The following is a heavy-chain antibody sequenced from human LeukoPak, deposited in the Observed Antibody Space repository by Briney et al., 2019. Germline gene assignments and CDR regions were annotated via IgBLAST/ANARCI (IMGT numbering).Heavy chain of an antibody. CDR2: ISSSSSYI. CDR3: ARDGTYSGYDSTYFDY. Sequence: GGSLRLSCAASGVTFSSYSMNWVRQAPGKGLEWVSSISSSSSYIYYADSVKGRFTISRDNAKNSLYLQMNSLRAEDTAVYYCARDGTYSGYDSTYFDYWGQGTLVTVSS. D-gene: IGHD5-12*01. CDR1: GVTFSSYS. J-gene: IGHJ4*02. V-gene: IGHV3-21*01.